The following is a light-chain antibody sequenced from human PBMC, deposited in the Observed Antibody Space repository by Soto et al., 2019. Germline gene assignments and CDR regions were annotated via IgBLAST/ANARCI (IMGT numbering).Light chain of an antibody. CDR2: DVS. CDR1: QSVSSY. V-gene: IGKV3-11*01. Sequence: EIMLTQSPATLSLSPGERAALSCRASQSVSSYLAWYQQKPGQAPRLLIYDVSNRATGIPARFSGSGSGTDFTLIISSLEPEDFAVYYCQQRTNWPLTFGGGTKVELK. CDR3: QQRTNWPLT. J-gene: IGKJ4*01.